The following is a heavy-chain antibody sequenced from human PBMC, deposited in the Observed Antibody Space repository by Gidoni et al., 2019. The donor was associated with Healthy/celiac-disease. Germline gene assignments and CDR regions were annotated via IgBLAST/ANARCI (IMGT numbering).Heavy chain of an antibody. D-gene: IGHD3-9*01. Sequence: EVQLVESGGGLGKPGGSRRLACAASGLTCSSDSMNWGRQVPGKGLELVSSISISSSYLYYADSVKGRFTISRDTAKNSLYLQMNSLRAEDTAVYYCARDFSDILTGYKRGIDYWGQGTLVTVSS. J-gene: IGHJ4*02. CDR1: GLTCSSDS. CDR2: ISISSSYL. CDR3: ARDFSDILTGYKRGIDY. V-gene: IGHV3-21*01.